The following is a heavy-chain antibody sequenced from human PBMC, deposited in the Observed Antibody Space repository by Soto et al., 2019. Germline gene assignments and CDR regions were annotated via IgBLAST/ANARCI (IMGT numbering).Heavy chain of an antibody. D-gene: IGHD3-3*01. Sequence: SVKVSCKXSGGTFSSYAISWVRQAPGQGLEWMGGIIPIFGTANYAQKFQGRVTITADESTSTAYMELSSLRSEDTAVYYCARGSSVPKRYDFWSGYLYYYYGMDVWGQGTTVTVSS. CDR2: IIPIFGTA. J-gene: IGHJ6*02. CDR3: ARGSSVPKRYDFWSGYLYYYYGMDV. V-gene: IGHV1-69*13. CDR1: GGTFSSYA.